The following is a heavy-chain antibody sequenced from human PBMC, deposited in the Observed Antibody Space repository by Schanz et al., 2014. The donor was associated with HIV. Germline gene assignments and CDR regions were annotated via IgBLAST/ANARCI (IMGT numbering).Heavy chain of an antibody. Sequence: QVRLVQSGAEVTKPGSSVKVSCKASGGTFSSFGISWVRQARGQGLEWMGGINPIYGIANYAQKFQGRVTITADKSTSTAYMELSSLRSEDTAEYYCASLVGATGLELDYWGQGTLVTVSS. V-gene: IGHV1-69*17. J-gene: IGHJ4*02. CDR1: GGTFSSFG. CDR3: ASLVGATGLELDY. D-gene: IGHD1-26*01. CDR2: INPIYGIA.